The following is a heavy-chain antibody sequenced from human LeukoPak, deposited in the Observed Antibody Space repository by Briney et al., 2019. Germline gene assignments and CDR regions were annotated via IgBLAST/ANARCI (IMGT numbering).Heavy chain of an antibody. CDR3: ARSTTVSTGPHYYYYYTDV. V-gene: IGHV6-1*01. CDR1: GDSVSSNSAA. J-gene: IGHJ6*03. D-gene: IGHD4-17*01. CDR2: TYYRSKWYN. Sequence: SQTLSLTCAISGDSVSSNSAAWNWIRQSPSRGLEWLGRTYYRSKWYNDYAVSVKSRITINPDTSKNQFSLQLNSVTPEDTAVYYCARSTTVSTGPHYYYYYTDVWGKGTTVTVSS.